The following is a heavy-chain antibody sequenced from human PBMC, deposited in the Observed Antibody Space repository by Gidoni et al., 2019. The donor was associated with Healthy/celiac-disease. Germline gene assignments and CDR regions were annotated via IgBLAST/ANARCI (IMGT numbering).Heavy chain of an antibody. V-gene: IGHV3-74*01. CDR3: AGLGYCSGGSCLRSLKNYYYYMDV. CDR1: GFTFSSYW. Sequence: EVQLVESGGGLVQPGGSLRLSCAASGFTFSSYWMHWVRQAPGKGLVWVSRINSDGSSTSYADSVKGRFTISRDNAKNTLYLQMNSLRAEDTAVYYCAGLGYCSGGSCLRSLKNYYYYMDVWGKGTTVTVSS. D-gene: IGHD2-15*01. J-gene: IGHJ6*03. CDR2: INSDGSST.